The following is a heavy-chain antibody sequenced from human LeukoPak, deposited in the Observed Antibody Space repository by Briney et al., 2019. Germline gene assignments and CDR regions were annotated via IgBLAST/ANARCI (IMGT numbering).Heavy chain of an antibody. D-gene: IGHD6-19*01. V-gene: IGHV3-21*01. CDR3: ARDVRGYSSGWYHWYYYFDY. CDR1: GFTFSRYS. Sequence: PGGSLRLSCAASGFTFSRYSMNWVRQAPGKGLEWVSSISGSSSSYIYYADSLKGRFTISRDNAKNSLYLQMNSLRAEDTAVYYCARDVRGYSSGWYHWYYYFDYWGQGTLVTVSS. CDR2: ISGSSSSYI. J-gene: IGHJ4*02.